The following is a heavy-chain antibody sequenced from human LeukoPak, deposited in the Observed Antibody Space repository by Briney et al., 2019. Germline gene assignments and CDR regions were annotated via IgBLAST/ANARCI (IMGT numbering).Heavy chain of an antibody. J-gene: IGHJ6*03. CDR2: ISSSSSTI. CDR3: ARHTYYYGSGSFSYGGYYYYMDV. Sequence: GGSLRLSCAASGFTFSSYSMNWVRQAPGKGLEWVSYISSSSSTIYYADSVKGRFTISRDNAKNSLYLQMNSLRAEDTAVYYCARHTYYYGSGSFSYGGYYYYMDVWGKGTTVTISS. D-gene: IGHD3-10*01. CDR1: GFTFSSYS. V-gene: IGHV3-48*01.